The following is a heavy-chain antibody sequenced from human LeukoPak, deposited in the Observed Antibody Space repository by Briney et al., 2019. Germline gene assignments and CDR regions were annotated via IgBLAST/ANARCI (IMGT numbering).Heavy chain of an antibody. CDR3: ATFVPYSDSSDFYIHAFHI. J-gene: IGHJ3*02. D-gene: IGHD3-22*01. CDR2: FDPEDGET. CDR1: GYTLTELS. Sequence: ASVKVSCKVSGYTLTELSMHWARQAPGKGLEWMGGFDPEDGETIYAQKFQGRVTLTEDTSTDTAYMELTSLRAEDTAVYYCATFVPYSDSSDFYIHAFHIWGRGTMVTVSS. V-gene: IGHV1-24*01.